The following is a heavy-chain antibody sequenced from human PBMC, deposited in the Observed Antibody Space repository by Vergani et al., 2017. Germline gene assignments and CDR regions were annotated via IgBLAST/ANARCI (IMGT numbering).Heavy chain of an antibody. CDR1: GYSISSGYY. D-gene: IGHD3-10*01. J-gene: IGHJ4*02. Sequence: QVQLQESGPGLVKPSETLSLTCTVSGYSISSGYYWSWIRQHPGKGLEWIGYIYYSGSTYYNPSLKSRVTISVDTSKNQFSLKLSSVTAADTAVYYCARTPTYGSGGFDYWGQGTLVTVAS. V-gene: IGHV4-31*03. CDR2: IYYSGST. CDR3: ARTPTYGSGGFDY.